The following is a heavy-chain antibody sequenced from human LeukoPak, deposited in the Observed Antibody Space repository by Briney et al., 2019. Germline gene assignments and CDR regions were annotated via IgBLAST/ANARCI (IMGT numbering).Heavy chain of an antibody. J-gene: IGHJ3*02. Sequence: ASVKVSCKVSGYTLTELSMHWVRQAPGKGLEWMGGFDPEDGETIYAQKFQGRVTMTEDTSTDTAYMELSSLRSEDTAVYYCATRDGLTLRFLEWYDAFDIWGQGTMVTVSS. CDR1: GYTLTELS. V-gene: IGHV1-24*01. CDR3: ATRDGLTLRFLEWYDAFDI. D-gene: IGHD3-3*01. CDR2: FDPEDGET.